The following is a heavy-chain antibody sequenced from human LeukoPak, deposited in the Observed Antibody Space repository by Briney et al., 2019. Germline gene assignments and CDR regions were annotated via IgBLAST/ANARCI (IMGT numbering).Heavy chain of an antibody. CDR1: GYTITSYW. CDR3: GRHTGYNNFYY. D-gene: IGHD1-14*01. J-gene: IGHJ4*02. Sequence: GGSLKISCKGSGYTITSYWIGWVRQMPGKGLEWMGVIYPGDSDTRYSPSFQGQVTMSADKSSSTAYLQWSSLKASDTATYYCGRHTGYNNFYYWGQGTLVTVSS. CDR2: IYPGDSDT. V-gene: IGHV5-51*01.